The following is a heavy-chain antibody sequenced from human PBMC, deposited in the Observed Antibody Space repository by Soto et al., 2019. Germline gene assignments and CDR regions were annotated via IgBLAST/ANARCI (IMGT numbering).Heavy chain of an antibody. J-gene: IGHJ4*02. CDR3: AGGKGTPYFDY. CDR1: SGSISSSNW. D-gene: IGHD3-10*01. CDR2: IYHIGST. Sequence: QVQLQESGPGLVKPSGTLSLTCAVSSGSISSSNWWSWVRQPPGKGLEWIGEIYHIGSTKYNPSPKSRVTISVDKAKYQFSLRLSSVTAAETDVYYCAGGKGTPYFDYRGQGTLGTVSS. V-gene: IGHV4-4*02.